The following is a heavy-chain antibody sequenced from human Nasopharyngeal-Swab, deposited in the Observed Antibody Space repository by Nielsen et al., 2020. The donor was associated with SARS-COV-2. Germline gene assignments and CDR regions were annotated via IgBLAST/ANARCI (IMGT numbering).Heavy chain of an antibody. CDR3: ARGQGPRHYYDSSGYYYDVLGRGYYFDY. Sequence: RQMPGKGLVWIGEINHSGSTNYNPSLKSRVTISVDTSKNQFSLKLSSVTAADTAVYYCARGQGPRHYYDSSGYYYDVLGRGYYFDYWGQGTLVTVSS. V-gene: IGHV4-34*01. D-gene: IGHD3-22*01. J-gene: IGHJ4*02. CDR2: INHSGST.